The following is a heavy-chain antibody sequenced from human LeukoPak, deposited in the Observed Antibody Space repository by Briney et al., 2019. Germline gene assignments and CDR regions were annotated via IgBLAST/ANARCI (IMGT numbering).Heavy chain of an antibody. D-gene: IGHD3-10*01. CDR2: IYHSGST. CDR3: ARCISYGSGNWFDP. V-gene: IGHV4-38-2*01. CDR1: GYSISSGYY. J-gene: IGHJ5*02. Sequence: PSETLSLTCAVSGYSISSGYYWGWIRQPPGKGLGWIGSIYHSGSTYYNPSLKSRVTISVDTSKNQFSLKLSSVTAADAAVYYCARCISYGSGNWFDPWGQGTLVTVSS.